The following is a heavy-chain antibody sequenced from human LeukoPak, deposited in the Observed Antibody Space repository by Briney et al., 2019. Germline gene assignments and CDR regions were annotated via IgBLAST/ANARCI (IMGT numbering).Heavy chain of an antibody. CDR3: ARHAYTIFGVVITWIDY. V-gene: IGHV4-39*01. D-gene: IGHD3-3*01. Sequence: MSSETLSLTCTVSGGSISSSSYYWGWIRQPPGKGLEWIGSIYYSGSTYYNPSLKSRVTISVDTSKNQFSLKLSSVTAADTAVYYCARHAYTIFGVVITWIDYWGQGTQVTVSS. CDR2: IYYSGST. J-gene: IGHJ4*02. CDR1: GGSISSSSYY.